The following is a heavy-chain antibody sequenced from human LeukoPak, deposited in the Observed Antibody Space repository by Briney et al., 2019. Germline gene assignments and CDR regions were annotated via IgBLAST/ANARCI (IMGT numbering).Heavy chain of an antibody. V-gene: IGHV4-39*07. D-gene: IGHD1-7*01. J-gene: IGHJ4*02. CDR3: ARDRGGSNWNYHFDY. CDR1: GASISGSGYY. Sequence: SETLSLTCAVSGASISGSGYYWGWIRQPPGKGLEWIGRIYPSGSTNYNPSLKSRVTMSVDTSKNQFSLGLSSVTAADTAVYYCARDRGGSNWNYHFDYWGQGTLVTVSS. CDR2: IYPSGST.